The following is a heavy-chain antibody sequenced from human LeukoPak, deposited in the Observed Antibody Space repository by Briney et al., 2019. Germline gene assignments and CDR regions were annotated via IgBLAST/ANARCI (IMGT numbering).Heavy chain of an antibody. V-gene: IGHV4-59*01. Sequence: SETLSLTCTVSGASMTSDYWSWIRQPPGKGLEWIGYVYHSGTTHYSPSLESRVTISMDTSKNQFSLKLRSVTAADTAVYYCARDYPQLGPYVDYWGQGTLVTVSS. J-gene: IGHJ4*02. CDR2: VYHSGTT. CDR3: ARDYPQLGPYVDY. CDR1: GASMTSDY. D-gene: IGHD1-1*01.